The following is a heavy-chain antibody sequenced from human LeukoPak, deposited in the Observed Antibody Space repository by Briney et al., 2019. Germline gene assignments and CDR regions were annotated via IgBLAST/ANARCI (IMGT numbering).Heavy chain of an antibody. CDR3: ARASFITRFLEWSTSGFDY. V-gene: IGHV3-48*04. J-gene: IGHJ4*02. CDR2: ISSSSSTI. D-gene: IGHD3-3*01. Sequence: GGSLRLSCAASGFTFSSYSMSWLRQAPGKGLEWVSDISSSSSTIYYADSVKGRFTISRDNAKNSLYLQMNSLRAEDTAVYYCARASFITRFLEWSTSGFDYWGQGTLVTVSS. CDR1: GFTFSSYS.